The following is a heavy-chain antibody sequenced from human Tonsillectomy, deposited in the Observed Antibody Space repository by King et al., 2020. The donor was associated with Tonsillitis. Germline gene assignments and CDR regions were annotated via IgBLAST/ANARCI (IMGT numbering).Heavy chain of an antibody. Sequence: QVQLVQSGAEVKKPGASVKVSCKASGYTFTSYDINWVRQATGQGLEWMGWMNPNSGNTGYAQKFQGRVTMTRTTSISTAYMELSSLRSEDTAVYYCARGRPRITIFGVVPHRYYFDYWGQGTLVTVSS. J-gene: IGHJ4*02. CDR3: ARGRPRITIFGVVPHRYYFDY. CDR1: GYTFTSYD. D-gene: IGHD3-3*01. CDR2: MNPNSGNT. V-gene: IGHV1-8*01.